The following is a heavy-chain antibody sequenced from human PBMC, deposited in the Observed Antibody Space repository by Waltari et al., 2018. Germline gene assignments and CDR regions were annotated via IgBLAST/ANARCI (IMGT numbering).Heavy chain of an antibody. J-gene: IGHJ5*02. V-gene: IGHV4-59*01. Sequence: QVQLQESGPGLVKPSEPLSLTCPVSGGSISSYYWSWIRQPPGKGLEWIGYIYYSGSTNYNPSLKSRVTISVDTSKNQFSLKLSSVTAADTAVYYCARVNCSSTSCYGPNWFDPWGQGTLVTVSS. CDR1: GGSISSYY. CDR2: IYYSGST. CDR3: ARVNCSSTSCYGPNWFDP. D-gene: IGHD2-2*01.